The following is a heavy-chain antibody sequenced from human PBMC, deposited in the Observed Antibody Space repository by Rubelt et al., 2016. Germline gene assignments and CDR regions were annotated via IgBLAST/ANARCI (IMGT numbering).Heavy chain of an antibody. J-gene: IGHJ4*02. D-gene: IGHD2-21*01. CDR3: ARGSYYFDY. CDR1: GFTFSSYW. CDR2: INSDGSGT. Sequence: EVQLVESGGGLVQPGGSLRLSCAASGFTFSSYWMHWVRQAPGTGLVWVSRINSDGSGTRSVESVTGRFTISRDNAKNTLYLQMNSLRDEDTAVYYCARGSYYFDYWGQGTLVTVSS. V-gene: IGHV3-74*01.